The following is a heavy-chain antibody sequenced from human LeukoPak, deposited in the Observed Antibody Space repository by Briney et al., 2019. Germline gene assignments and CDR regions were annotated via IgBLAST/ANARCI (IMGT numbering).Heavy chain of an antibody. CDR3: ATSSGYYYGWFDP. CDR2: FDPEDGET. Sequence: GASVKVSCKVSGCTLTELSMHWVRQAPGKGLEWMGGFDPEDGETIYAQKFQGRVTMTEDTSTDTAYMELSSLRSEDTAVYYCATSSGYYYGWFDPWGQGTLVTVSS. D-gene: IGHD3-22*01. V-gene: IGHV1-24*01. J-gene: IGHJ5*02. CDR1: GCTLTELS.